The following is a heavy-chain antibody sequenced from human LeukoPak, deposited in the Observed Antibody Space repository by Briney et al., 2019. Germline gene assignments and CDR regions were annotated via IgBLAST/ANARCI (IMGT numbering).Heavy chain of an antibody. D-gene: IGHD6-19*01. CDR1: GFTFSSYS. J-gene: IGHJ4*02. V-gene: IGHV3-21*01. CDR3: AREPIAVAGTGAYYFDY. CDR2: ISSSSSYI. Sequence: GGSLRLSCAASGFTFSSYSMNWVRQAPGKGLEWVSSISSSSSYIYYADSVKGRFTTSRDNAKNSLYLQMNSLRAEDTAVYYCAREPIAVAGTGAYYFDYWGQGTLVTVSS.